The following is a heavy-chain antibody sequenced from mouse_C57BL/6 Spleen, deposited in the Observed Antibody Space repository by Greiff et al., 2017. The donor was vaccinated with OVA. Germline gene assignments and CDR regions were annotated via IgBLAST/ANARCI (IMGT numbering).Heavy chain of an antibody. CDR2: FYPGGGSI. CDR3: ARHEVGVYYGSSCYYAMDY. D-gene: IGHD1-1*01. V-gene: IGHV1-62-2*01. J-gene: IGHJ4*01. CDR1: GYTFTEYT. Sequence: VQLQESGAELVKPGASVKLSCKASGYTFTEYTIHWVKQRSGQGLEWIGWFYPGGGSIKYNEKFKDKATLTADKSSSTVYMELSRLTSEDSAVYFLARHEVGVYYGSSCYYAMDYWGQGTSVTVSS.